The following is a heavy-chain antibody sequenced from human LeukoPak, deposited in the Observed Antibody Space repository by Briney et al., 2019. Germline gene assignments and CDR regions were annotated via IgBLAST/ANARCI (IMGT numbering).Heavy chain of an antibody. J-gene: IGHJ5*02. CDR1: GGSISSNSYY. CDR2: IYHSGST. D-gene: IGHD3-10*01. V-gene: IGHV4-39*01. Sequence: SETLSLTCTVSGGSISSNSYYWGWIRQPPGKELKWIGSIYHSGSTYYNPSLKSRVTISVDTSKNQFSLKLNSVTAADTAVYYCARNRYYYGSGNYGVPNWFDPWGQGTLVTVSS. CDR3: ARNRYYYGSGNYGVPNWFDP.